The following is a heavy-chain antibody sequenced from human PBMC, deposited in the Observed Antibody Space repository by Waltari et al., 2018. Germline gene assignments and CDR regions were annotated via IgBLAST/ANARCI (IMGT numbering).Heavy chain of an antibody. D-gene: IGHD4-17*01. CDR1: GFLVSEND. CDR2: VYAPGDA. V-gene: IGHV3-53*01. CDR3: ALNTVTVPFPY. J-gene: IGHJ4*02. Sequence: EVEVVVSGGGLLQPGGSLRLDCAVSGFLVSENDVIWVRQAPGKGLEWVSIVYAPGDAHYANDVKGRFTSSRDISTNTVFLHMSGLRDEDTAVYYCALNTVTVPFPYWGRGTLVTVSS.